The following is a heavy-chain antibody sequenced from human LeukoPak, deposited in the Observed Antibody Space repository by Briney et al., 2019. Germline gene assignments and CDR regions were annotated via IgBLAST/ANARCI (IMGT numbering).Heavy chain of an antibody. J-gene: IGHJ4*02. CDR1: GFTFSNYA. CDR2: ITGGGHTT. CDR3: TTYTVTPRQFDY. V-gene: IGHV3-23*01. Sequence: GGSLRLSCAASGFTFSNYAMSWVRQTPGKGLEWVSAITGGGHTTYYADSVKGRFTISRDNSKNTLYLQLNSLTAEDTAIYYCTTYTVTPRQFDYWGQGTLVIVSS. D-gene: IGHD4-17*01.